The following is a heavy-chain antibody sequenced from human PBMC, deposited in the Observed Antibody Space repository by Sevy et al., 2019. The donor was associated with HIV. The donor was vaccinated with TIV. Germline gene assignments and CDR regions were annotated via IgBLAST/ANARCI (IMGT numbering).Heavy chain of an antibody. V-gene: IGHV3-11*06. CDR1: GFTFSDYY. CDR3: ARDRRNYGGQYFDY. CDR2: MSIGTSYT. J-gene: IGHJ4*02. Sequence: GGSLRLSCAASGFTFSDYYMSWIRQAPGKGLEWVSYMSIGTSYTNYADSVKGRFTISRDNAKNSLYLQMNSLRAEDPAVYYCARDRRNYGGQYFDYWGQGTLVTVSS. D-gene: IGHD1-7*01.